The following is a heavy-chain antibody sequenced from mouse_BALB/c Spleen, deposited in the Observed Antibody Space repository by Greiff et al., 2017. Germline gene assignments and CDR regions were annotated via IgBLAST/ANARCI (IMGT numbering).Heavy chain of an antibody. V-gene: IGHV14-4*02. D-gene: IGHD1-1*01. CDR2: IDPENGDT. CDR3: NGGLWYGRSPLAY. J-gene: IGHJ3*01. CDR1: GFNIKDYY. Sequence: VQLQQSGAELVRSGASVKLSCTASGFNIKDYYMHWVKQRPEQGLEWIGWIDPENGDTEYAPKFQGKATMTADTSSNTAYLQLSSLTSEDTAVYDCNGGLWYGRSPLAYWGQGTLVTVSA.